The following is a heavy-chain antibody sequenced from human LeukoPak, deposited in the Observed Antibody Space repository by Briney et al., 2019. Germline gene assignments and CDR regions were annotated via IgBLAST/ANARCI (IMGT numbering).Heavy chain of an antibody. CDR1: GFTFDDYG. D-gene: IGHD3-22*01. V-gene: IGHV3-23*01. CDR2: IRGSGGST. CDR3: AKVGYYYDSSAYSRDAFDI. J-gene: IGHJ3*02. Sequence: PGGSLRLSCAASGFTFDDYGMSWVRQAPGKGLEWVSGIRGSGGSTYYADSVKGRFTISRDNSKNTLYLQMNSLRAEDTAVYYCAKVGYYYDSSAYSRDAFDIWGQGTMVTVSS.